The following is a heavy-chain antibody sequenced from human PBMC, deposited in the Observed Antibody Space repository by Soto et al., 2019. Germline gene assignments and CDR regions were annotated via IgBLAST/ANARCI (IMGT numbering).Heavy chain of an antibody. CDR2: ISYDGSNK. CDR1: GFTFSSYG. D-gene: IGHD5-12*01. V-gene: IGHV3-30*18. CDR3: AKYIVANIYGMDV. Sequence: QVQLVESGGGVVQPWRSLRLSCAASGFTFSSYGMHWVRQAPGKGLEWVAVISYDGSNKYYADSVKGRFTISRDNSKNTLYLQMNSMRAEDTAVYYCAKYIVANIYGMDVWGQGTTVTVSS. J-gene: IGHJ6*02.